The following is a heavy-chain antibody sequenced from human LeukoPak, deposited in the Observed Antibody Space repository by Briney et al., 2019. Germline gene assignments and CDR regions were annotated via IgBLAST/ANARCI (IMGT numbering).Heavy chain of an antibody. D-gene: IGHD3-10*01. Sequence: SETLSLTCAVSGYSISSGYYWGWIRHPPGNGLEWIGSIYHSGSTYYNPSLKSRVTISVDTSKNQFSLKLSCVTAADTAVYYCARDAIYGWGNNHMDVWGKGTTVTVSS. CDR3: ARDAIYGWGNNHMDV. CDR1: GYSISSGYY. J-gene: IGHJ6*03. CDR2: IYHSGST. V-gene: IGHV4-38-2*02.